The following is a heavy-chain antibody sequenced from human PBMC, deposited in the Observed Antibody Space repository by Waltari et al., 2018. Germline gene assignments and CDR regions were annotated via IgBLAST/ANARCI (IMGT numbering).Heavy chain of an antibody. D-gene: IGHD5-12*01. CDR1: GYSISSGYY. Sequence: QVQLQESGPGLVKPSETLSLTCAVSGYSISSGYYWGWIRQPPGKGLEWIGSIYHSGSTYYNPSLKSRVTISVDTSKNQFSLKLSSVTAADTAVYYCARVIGDGYNYYYYYMDVWGKGTTVTVSS. CDR2: IYHSGST. V-gene: IGHV4-38-2*01. CDR3: ARVIGDGYNYYYYYMDV. J-gene: IGHJ6*03.